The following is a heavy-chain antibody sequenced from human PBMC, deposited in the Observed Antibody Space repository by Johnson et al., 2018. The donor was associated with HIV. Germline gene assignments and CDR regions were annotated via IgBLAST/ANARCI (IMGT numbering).Heavy chain of an antibody. CDR2: IYSDDMT. D-gene: IGHD1-26*01. CDR3: ARGRASWELYDAFEI. J-gene: IGHJ3*02. CDR1: GFTVSRNY. Sequence: VQLVESGGGVVQPGRSLRLSCAASGFTVSRNYMSWVRQAPGKGLEWVSVIYSDDMTYYADSVKGRFTISRVNSQNTLYLQMSSLRAGDTAVYYCARGRASWELYDAFEIWGQGTMVIVSS. V-gene: IGHV3-66*02.